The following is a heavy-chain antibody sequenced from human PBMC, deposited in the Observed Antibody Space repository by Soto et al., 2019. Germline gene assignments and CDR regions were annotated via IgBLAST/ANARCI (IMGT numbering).Heavy chain of an antibody. V-gene: IGHV4-30-4*01. Sequence: SETLSLTCTVSGGSISSGDNYWSWIRQPPGKGLEWIGYINYSGSTYYNPSLKSRVSISVDTSKNQFSLKVSSVTAADTAEHYCARDQWFGELSFDYWGQGTLVTVSS. D-gene: IGHD3-10*01. CDR1: GGSISSGDNY. CDR3: ARDQWFGELSFDY. CDR2: INYSGST. J-gene: IGHJ4*02.